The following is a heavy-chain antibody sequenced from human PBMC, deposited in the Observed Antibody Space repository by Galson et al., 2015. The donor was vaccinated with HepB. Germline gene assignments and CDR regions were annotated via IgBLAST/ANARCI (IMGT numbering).Heavy chain of an antibody. V-gene: IGHV3-48*02. Sequence: SLRLSCAASGFTFSSYSMNWVRQAPGKGLEWVSYISSSSSTIYYADSVKGRFTISRDNAKNSLYLQMNSLRDEDTAVYYCARVVPPARDPDASSFDYWGQGTLVTVSS. J-gene: IGHJ4*02. D-gene: IGHD4/OR15-4a*01. CDR3: ARVVPPARDPDASSFDY. CDR1: GFTFSSYS. CDR2: ISSSSSTI.